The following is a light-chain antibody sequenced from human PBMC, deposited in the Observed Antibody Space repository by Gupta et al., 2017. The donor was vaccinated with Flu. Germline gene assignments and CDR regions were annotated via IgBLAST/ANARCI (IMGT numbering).Light chain of an antibody. Sequence: ITISCTGTSIDVGGHPFVSWYQQHPGKAPKLIIFEVNSRPSGISNRFSGSKSGNTASLTISGLQTEDEAVYFCSSYTTSSTLWVFGGGTKLTVL. J-gene: IGLJ3*02. CDR1: SIDVGGHPF. CDR3: SSYTTSSTLWV. CDR2: EVN. V-gene: IGLV2-14*01.